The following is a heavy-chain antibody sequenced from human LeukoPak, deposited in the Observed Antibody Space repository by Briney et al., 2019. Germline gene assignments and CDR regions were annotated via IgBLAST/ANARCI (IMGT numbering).Heavy chain of an antibody. CDR3: ARSPGGNPNWFDP. CDR2: IYSGGST. Sequence: GGSLRLSCAASGFTVRSNYMSWVRHAPGKGLEWVSVIYSGGSTYYADSVQGRFTISRDNSKNTLYLQMNSLRAEDTAVYYCARSPGGNPNWFDPWGQGTLVTVSP. J-gene: IGHJ5*02. V-gene: IGHV3-53*01. CDR1: GFTVRSNY. D-gene: IGHD2-8*02.